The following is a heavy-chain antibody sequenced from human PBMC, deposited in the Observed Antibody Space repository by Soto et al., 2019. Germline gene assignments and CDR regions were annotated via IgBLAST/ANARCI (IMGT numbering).Heavy chain of an antibody. CDR2: ISGDSGNT. Sequence: QVQLVQSGAEVKKPGASVKLSCKASGYTFTTYGICWGRQAPGQGLEWMGRISGDSGNTNYAQKLQGRVTMTTDPSTNTACMELRSLRSDDTAVYYCARVHGMDVWGQGTTVTVSS. V-gene: IGHV1-18*01. CDR3: ARVHGMDV. J-gene: IGHJ6*02. CDR1: GYTFTTYG.